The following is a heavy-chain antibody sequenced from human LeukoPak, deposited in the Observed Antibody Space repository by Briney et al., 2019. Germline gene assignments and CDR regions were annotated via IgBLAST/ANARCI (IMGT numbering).Heavy chain of an antibody. CDR1: GFSFSNYW. J-gene: IGHJ4*02. V-gene: IGHV3-74*01. D-gene: IGHD2-15*01. CDR3: ARDRCSGGSCYSGFDY. Sequence: PGGSLRLSCAASGFSFSNYWMHWVRQAPGKGLVWVSRISSDGSDTIYADSVKGRFTISRDNAKNSLYLQMNSLRAEDTAVYYCARDRCSGGSCYSGFDYWGQGTLVTVSS. CDR2: ISSDGSDT.